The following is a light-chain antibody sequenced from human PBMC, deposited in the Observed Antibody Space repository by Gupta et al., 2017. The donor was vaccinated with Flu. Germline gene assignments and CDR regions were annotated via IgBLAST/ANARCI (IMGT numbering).Light chain of an antibody. CDR2: EAS. J-gene: IGKJ1*01. Sequence: PASLSAYVGDRVTITGRASQSISSYLDWYQQKPGQAPNLLISEASSLQSGVPSRFSGSGSGTDFTLTISSLQPEEFATYCCQQTNSSPRTFGQGTKVEVK. V-gene: IGKV1-39*01. CDR3: QQTNSSPRT. CDR1: QSISSY.